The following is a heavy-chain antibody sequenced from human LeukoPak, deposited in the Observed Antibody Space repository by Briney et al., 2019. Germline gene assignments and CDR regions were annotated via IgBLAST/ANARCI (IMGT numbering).Heavy chain of an antibody. CDR1: GFTFSSYA. J-gene: IGHJ6*04. CDR3: AELGITMIGGV. CDR2: ISY. D-gene: IGHD3-10*02. V-gene: IGHV3-30*04. Sequence: GGSLRLSCAASGFTFSSYAMHWVRQAPGKGLEWVAAISYDSADSVKGRFTISRDNSKNSLYLQMNSLRAEDTAVYYCAELGITMIGGVWGKGTTVTISS.